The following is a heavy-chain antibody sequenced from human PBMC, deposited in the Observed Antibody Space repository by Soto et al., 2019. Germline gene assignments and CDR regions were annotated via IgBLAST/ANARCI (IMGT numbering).Heavy chain of an antibody. CDR1: GFTLRSYL. J-gene: IGHJ4*03. CDR3: AREADVRGGFHYGMDV. D-gene: IGHD3-16*01. V-gene: IGHV3-7*01. CDR2: IKQDGCEK. Sequence: GGSLRLSCAASGFTLRSYLMNWVRQAPGKGLEWVANIKQDGCEKYYVDSVRGRFSISRHNAKNSLYLQLNSLRAEDTAVYYCAREADVRGGFHYGMDVWGQGTLVTVSS.